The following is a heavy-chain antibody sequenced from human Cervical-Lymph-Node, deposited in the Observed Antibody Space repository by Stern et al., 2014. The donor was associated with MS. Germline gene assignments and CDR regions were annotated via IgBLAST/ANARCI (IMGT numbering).Heavy chain of an antibody. J-gene: IGHJ6*02. CDR1: GGTLSAYG. D-gene: IGHD4-17*01. CDR2: IIPMFGTA. V-gene: IGHV1-69*01. Sequence: VHLVESGAEVKKPGSSVKVSCKASGGTLSAYGISWVRQAPGQGLEWMGGIIPMFGTANYAQKFQGRVTLTADDSTNTAYMDLSSLTSEDTAVYYCARDGDSSMLGLDVWGQGTTVIVSS. CDR3: ARDGDSSMLGLDV.